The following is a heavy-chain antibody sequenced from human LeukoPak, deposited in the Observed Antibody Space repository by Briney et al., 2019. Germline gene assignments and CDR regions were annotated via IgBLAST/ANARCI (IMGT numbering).Heavy chain of an antibody. J-gene: IGHJ4*02. V-gene: IGHV3-23*01. CDR1: GFTFSSYA. D-gene: IGHD6-19*01. Sequence: PGGSLRLSCAASGFTFSSYAMSWVRQAPGKGLEWVSAISGSGGSTYYADSVKGRFTISRDNSKNTLYLQMNSLRAEDTAVYYCTTDRVRGWYIRVDYWGQGTLVTVSS. CDR3: TTDRVRGWYIRVDY. CDR2: ISGSGGST.